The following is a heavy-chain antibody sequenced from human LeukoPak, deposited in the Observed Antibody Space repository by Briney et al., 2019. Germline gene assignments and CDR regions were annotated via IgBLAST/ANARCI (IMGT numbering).Heavy chain of an antibody. Sequence: SETLSLTCTVSGXSISSYYWNWIRQPPGKGLEWIGYISYTGSTNYNPSLKSRVTISVDTSKNQFSLKLSSVTAADTAVYYCAGRVGDSAFDIWGQGTMVTVSS. J-gene: IGHJ3*02. D-gene: IGHD1-26*01. CDR2: ISYTGST. CDR1: GXSISSYY. V-gene: IGHV4-59*08. CDR3: AGRVGDSAFDI.